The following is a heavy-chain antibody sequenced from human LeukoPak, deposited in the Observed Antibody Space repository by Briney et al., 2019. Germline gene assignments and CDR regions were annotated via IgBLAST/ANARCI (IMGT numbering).Heavy chain of an antibody. CDR2: INTDRTVT. CDR3: ATKQWLAPPPDS. D-gene: IGHD6-19*01. J-gene: IGHJ4*02. Sequence: AGGSLRLSCAASGFTFSKYWMLWVRQAPGKGLESVSRINTDRTVTTYADSVKGRFTVSRDNADNTMFLQMNSVRDEDTAVYYCATKQWLAPPPDSWGQGTPVTASS. CDR1: GFTFSKYW. V-gene: IGHV3-74*01.